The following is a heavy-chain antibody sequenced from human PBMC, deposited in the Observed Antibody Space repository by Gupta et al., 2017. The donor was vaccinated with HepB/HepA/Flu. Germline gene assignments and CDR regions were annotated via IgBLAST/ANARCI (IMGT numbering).Heavy chain of an antibody. CDR3: VRDLFYGGDSDY. CDR1: GFTLTTYW. J-gene: IGHJ4*02. Sequence: EVQLVESGGGLVQPGVSRRLSGAAAGFTLTTYWMSWVRQAPGKGLEWVANMKQDGSEKYYVDSVKGRFTISIDNAANSLYLQMNNLRAEDTAVYYCVRDLFYGGDSDYWGQGTLVTVSS. CDR2: MKQDGSEK. D-gene: IGHD4-17*01. V-gene: IGHV3-7*01.